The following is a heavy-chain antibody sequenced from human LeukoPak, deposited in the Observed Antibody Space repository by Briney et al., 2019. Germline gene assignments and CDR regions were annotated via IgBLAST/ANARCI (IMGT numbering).Heavy chain of an antibody. J-gene: IGHJ5*02. CDR1: GGTFSSYA. V-gene: IGHV1-69*05. Sequence: ASVKVSCKASGGTFSSYAISWVRQAPGQGLEWMGRIIPIFGTANYAQKFQGRVTITTGESTSTAYMELSSLRSEDTAVYYCARGPGIAQFDPWGQGTLVTVSS. D-gene: IGHD6-13*01. CDR2: IIPIFGTA. CDR3: ARGPGIAQFDP.